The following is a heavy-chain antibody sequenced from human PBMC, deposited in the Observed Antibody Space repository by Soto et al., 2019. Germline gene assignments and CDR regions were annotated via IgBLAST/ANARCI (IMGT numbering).Heavy chain of an antibody. D-gene: IGHD2-15*01. Sequence: GESLKISCKGSGYSFTSYWIGWVRQMPGKGLEWMGIIYPGDSDTRYSPSFQGQVTISADKSISAAYLQWSSLKASDTAMYYCARKGYCSGGSCYSSYYYYGMDVWGQGTTVTV. CDR2: IYPGDSDT. CDR3: ARKGYCSGGSCYSSYYYYGMDV. J-gene: IGHJ6*02. V-gene: IGHV5-51*01. CDR1: GYSFTSYW.